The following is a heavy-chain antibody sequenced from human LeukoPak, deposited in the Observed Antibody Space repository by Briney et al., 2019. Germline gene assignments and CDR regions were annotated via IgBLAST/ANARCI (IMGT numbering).Heavy chain of an antibody. V-gene: IGHV3-7*03. Sequence: PGGSLRLSCAASGFTFKSYGMSWVRQAPGKGLEWVANIKQDAGDIYYVDTVKVRFTISRDNAKNSLYLQMNSLRAEDTAVYYCATSKYSGSYWGQGTLVTVSS. CDR2: IKQDAGDI. CDR1: GFTFKSYG. CDR3: ATSKYSGSY. J-gene: IGHJ4*02. D-gene: IGHD1-26*01.